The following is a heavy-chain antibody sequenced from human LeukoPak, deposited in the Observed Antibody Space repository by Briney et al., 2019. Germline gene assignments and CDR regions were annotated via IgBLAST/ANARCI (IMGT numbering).Heavy chain of an antibody. CDR2: INPNSGGT. Sequence: ASVKVSCKASGYTFTGYYMHWVRQAPGQGLERMGWINPNSGGTNYAQKFQGRVTMTRDTSISTAYMELSRLRSDDTAVYYCARDYPATNDFWSGYYITYYYGMDVWGQGTTVTVSS. D-gene: IGHD3-3*01. J-gene: IGHJ6*02. CDR1: GYTFTGYY. V-gene: IGHV1-2*02. CDR3: ARDYPATNDFWSGYYITYYYGMDV.